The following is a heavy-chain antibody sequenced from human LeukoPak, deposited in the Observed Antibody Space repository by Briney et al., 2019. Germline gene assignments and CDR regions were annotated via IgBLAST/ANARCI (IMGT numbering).Heavy chain of an antibody. CDR3: ARGLRRSNYYGSGSYYRGSYYFDY. CDR1: GGSFSGYY. D-gene: IGHD3-10*01. J-gene: IGHJ4*02. V-gene: IGHV4-34*01. CDR2: INHSGST. Sequence: SETLSLTCAVYGGSFSGYYWSWSRQPPGKGLEWIGEINHSGSTNYNPSLKGRVTISVDTSKNQFSLKLSSVTAADTAVYYCARGLRRSNYYGSGSYYRGSYYFDYWGRGTLVTVSS.